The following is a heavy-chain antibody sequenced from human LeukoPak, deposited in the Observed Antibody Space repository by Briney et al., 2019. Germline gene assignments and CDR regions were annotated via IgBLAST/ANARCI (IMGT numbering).Heavy chain of an antibody. J-gene: IGHJ4*02. D-gene: IGHD5-12*01. Sequence: SETLSLTCTVSGGSVSDYYWSWIRQSPGKGLEWIGNIYYSGSTTHNPSLKSRVTMSVDTSKNQFSLKLNSVTAADTTVYYCARGIVARSFFDYWGQGTLVTVSS. CDR3: ARGIVARSFFDY. V-gene: IGHV4-59*02. CDR2: IYYSGST. CDR1: GGSVSDYY.